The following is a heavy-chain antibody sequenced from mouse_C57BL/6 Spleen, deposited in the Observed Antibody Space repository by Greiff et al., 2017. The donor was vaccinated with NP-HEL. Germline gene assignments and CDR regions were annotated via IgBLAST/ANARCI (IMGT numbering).Heavy chain of an antibody. V-gene: IGHV5-16*01. CDR3: ARDTLYDYDDGRGYFDY. CDR2: INYDGSST. J-gene: IGHJ2*01. CDR1: GFTFSDYY. Sequence: EVQLVESEGGLVQPGRSMKLSCTASGFTFSDYYMAWVRQVPEKGLEWVANINYDGSSTYYLDSLKSRFIISRDNAKNILYLQMSSLKSEDTATYYWARDTLYDYDDGRGYFDYWGQGTTLTVSS. D-gene: IGHD2-4*01.